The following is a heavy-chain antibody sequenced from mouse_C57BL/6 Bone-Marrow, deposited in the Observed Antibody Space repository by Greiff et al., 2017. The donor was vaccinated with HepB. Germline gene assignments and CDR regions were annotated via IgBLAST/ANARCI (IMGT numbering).Heavy chain of an antibody. Sequence: VQLQQSGPGLVKPSQSLSLTCSVTGYSITSGYYWNWIRQFPGNKLEWMGYISNDGSNNYNPSLKNRISITRDTSKNQFFLKLNSVTTEDTATYYCARGGDYEGFAYWGQGTLVTVSA. CDR3: ARGGDYEGFAY. CDR2: ISNDGSN. CDR1: GYSITSGYY. V-gene: IGHV3-6*01. J-gene: IGHJ3*01. D-gene: IGHD2-4*01.